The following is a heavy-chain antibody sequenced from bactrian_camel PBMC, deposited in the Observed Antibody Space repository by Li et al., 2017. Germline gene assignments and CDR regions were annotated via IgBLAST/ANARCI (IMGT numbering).Heavy chain of an antibody. Sequence: HVQLVESGGGSVQAGGSLRLSCAASGFTNNLNYFAWFRQAPGKEREAVAVIDIGGDIGGDITYYADSAKGRATISQDSAANRLSLQMNNVQSGDAATYYCAADNSWHRCPPRRNDYGFWGRGTQVTVS. CDR1: GFTNNLNY. CDR2: IDIGGDIGGDIT. CDR3: AADNSWHRCPPRRNDYGF. V-gene: IGHV3S54*01. J-gene: IGHJ4*01. D-gene: IGHD6*01.